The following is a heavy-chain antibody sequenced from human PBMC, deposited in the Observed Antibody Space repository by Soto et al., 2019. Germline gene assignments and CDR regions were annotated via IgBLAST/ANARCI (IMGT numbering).Heavy chain of an antibody. CDR3: ARDPFGYSGYEYYFDY. CDR1: GFTFSSYS. CDR2: ISSSSSYI. D-gene: IGHD5-12*01. Sequence: GGSLRLSCAASGFTFSSYSMNWVRQAPGKGLEWVSSISSSSSYIYYADSVKGRFTISRDNAKNSLYLQMNSLRAEDTAVYYCARDPFGYSGYEYYFDYWGQGTLVTVSS. V-gene: IGHV3-21*01. J-gene: IGHJ4*02.